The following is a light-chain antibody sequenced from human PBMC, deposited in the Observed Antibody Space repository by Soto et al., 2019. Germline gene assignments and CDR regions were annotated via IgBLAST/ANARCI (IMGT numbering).Light chain of an antibody. Sequence: EIVLTQSPATLSLSPGERATLSCGASQSVSSYLAWYQQKPGQAPRLLIYDASNRATGIPARFSGSGSGTDFTLTISSLEPEDFAVYYCRQRSNWPPWTFGQGTKVDIK. CDR1: QSVSSY. CDR3: RQRSNWPPWT. V-gene: IGKV3-11*01. J-gene: IGKJ1*01. CDR2: DAS.